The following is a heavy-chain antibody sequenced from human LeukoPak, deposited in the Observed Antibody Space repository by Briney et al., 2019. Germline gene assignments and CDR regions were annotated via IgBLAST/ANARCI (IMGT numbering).Heavy chain of an antibody. CDR2: INPNSGVT. CDR3: ARDSRGFSVDP. Sequence: ASVKVSCKASGYTFTAYYMHWVRQAPGQGLEWMGWINPNSGVTNYAQKFQGRVTMTRYTSISTAYMELSRLTSDDTAVYYWARDSRGFSVDPWGQGTLVTVSS. J-gene: IGHJ5*02. CDR1: GYTFTAYY. D-gene: IGHD2-15*01. V-gene: IGHV1-2*02.